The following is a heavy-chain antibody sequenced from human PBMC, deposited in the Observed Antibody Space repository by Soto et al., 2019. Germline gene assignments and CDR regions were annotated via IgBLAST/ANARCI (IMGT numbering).Heavy chain of an antibody. CDR2: IYPGDSDT. CDR1: RYSFTSYW. V-gene: IGHV5-51*01. CDR3: ARRAIAVADEVDY. D-gene: IGHD6-19*01. Sequence: GESMTISCKGSRYSFTSYWIGWVRQMPGKGLEWMGIIYPGDSDTRYSPSFQGQVTISADKSISTAYLQWSSLKASDTAMYFCARRAIAVADEVDYWGQGPLANSPQ. J-gene: IGHJ4*02.